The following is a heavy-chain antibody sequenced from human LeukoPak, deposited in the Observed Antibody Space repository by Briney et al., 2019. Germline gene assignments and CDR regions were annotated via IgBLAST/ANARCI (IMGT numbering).Heavy chain of an antibody. CDR2: IYTSGST. D-gene: IGHD3-3*01. Sequence: SETLSLTCTVSGGSISSGSYYWSWIRQPAGKGLEWIGRIYTSGSTNYNPSLKSRVTISVDTSKNQFSLKLSSVTAADTAVYYCAREPTIFGHFDYWGQGTLVAVSS. CDR1: GGSISSGSYY. V-gene: IGHV4-61*02. J-gene: IGHJ4*02. CDR3: AREPTIFGHFDY.